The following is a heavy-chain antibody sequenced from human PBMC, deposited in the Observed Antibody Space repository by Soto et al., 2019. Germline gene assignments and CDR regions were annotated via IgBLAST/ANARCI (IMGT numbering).Heavy chain of an antibody. Sequence: QVQLVQSGAEVKKPGASVKVSCKASGYTFTSYGISWVRRAPGQGLEWMGWISAYNGNTNYAQKLQGRVTMTTDTSTSTAYMELRSLRSDDTAVYYCARDSIAARRGEEIFDYWGQGTLVTVSS. D-gene: IGHD6-6*01. CDR3: ARDSIAARRGEEIFDY. V-gene: IGHV1-18*01. CDR1: GYTFTSYG. J-gene: IGHJ4*02. CDR2: ISAYNGNT.